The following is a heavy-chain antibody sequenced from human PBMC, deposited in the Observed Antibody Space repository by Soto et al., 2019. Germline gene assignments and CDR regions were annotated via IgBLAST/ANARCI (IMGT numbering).Heavy chain of an antibody. CDR2: IYGGGTK. Sequence: GGSLRLSCLASGFPGSNTCMTWVRQAPVKGLEWVSSIYGGGTKYYADSVKGRFAISRDNAENTLYLQMDSLSAEDTAVYYCARDLIKLYSNHRLEVLAISGIGT. CDR3: ARDLIKLYSNHRLEVLAI. CDR1: GFPGSNTC. V-gene: IGHV3-53*01. D-gene: IGHD2-21*01. J-gene: IGHJ3*02.